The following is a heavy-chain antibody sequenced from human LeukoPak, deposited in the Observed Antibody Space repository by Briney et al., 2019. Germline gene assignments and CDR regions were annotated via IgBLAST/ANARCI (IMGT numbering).Heavy chain of an antibody. CDR3: ARVSSGWTNNWFDP. CDR2: MNPNSGNT. D-gene: IGHD6-19*01. CDR1: GYTFTSYD. J-gene: IGHJ5*02. Sequence: ASVKVSCKASGYTFTSYDINWVRQATGQGLEWTGWMNPNSGNTGYAQKFQGRVTMTRNTSISTAYMELSSLRSEDTAVYYCARVSSGWTNNWFDPWGQGTLVTVSS. V-gene: IGHV1-8*01.